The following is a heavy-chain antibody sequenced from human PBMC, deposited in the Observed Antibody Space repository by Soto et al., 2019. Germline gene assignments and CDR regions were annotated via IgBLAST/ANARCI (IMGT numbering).Heavy chain of an antibody. CDR3: ARGGNWNYRSYYYYGMDV. CDR2: ISYDGSNK. Sequence: QVQLVESGGGVVQPGRSLRLSCAASGFTFSSYAMHWVRQAPGKGLEWVAVISYDGSNKYYADSVKGRFTISRDNSKNKLYLQMNRLRAEDTDVYYCARGGNWNYRSYYYYGMDVWGQGTTVTVSS. V-gene: IGHV3-30-3*01. J-gene: IGHJ6*02. CDR1: GFTFSSYA. D-gene: IGHD1-7*01.